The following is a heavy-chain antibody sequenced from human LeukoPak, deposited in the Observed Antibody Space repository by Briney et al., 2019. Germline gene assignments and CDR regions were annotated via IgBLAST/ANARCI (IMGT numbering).Heavy chain of an antibody. V-gene: IGHV1-18*01. CDR2: FNPENGNT. Sequence: ASVKVSCKASGYSFVGYGITWVRQAPGQGLEWMGWFNPENGNTNYAQKVQGRVTMTADTSTSTSYMELRSLRSDDTAVYYCAKVVAGYWGQGTLVTVSS. CDR1: GYSFVGYG. CDR3: AKVVAGY. D-gene: IGHD5-12*01. J-gene: IGHJ4*02.